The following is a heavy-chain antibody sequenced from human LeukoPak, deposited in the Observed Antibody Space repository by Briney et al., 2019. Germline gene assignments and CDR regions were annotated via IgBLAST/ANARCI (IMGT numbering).Heavy chain of an antibody. Sequence: SETLSFTCTVSGGSISSSSYYWGWIRQPPGKGLEWIGSIDYSGSTYYNPSLKSRVTISVDTSKNQFSLKLSSVTAADTAVYYCARNRGSGYPNDYWGQGTLVTVSS. CDR3: ARNRGSGYPNDY. V-gene: IGHV4-39*01. D-gene: IGHD5-12*01. J-gene: IGHJ4*02. CDR1: GGSISSSSYY. CDR2: IDYSGST.